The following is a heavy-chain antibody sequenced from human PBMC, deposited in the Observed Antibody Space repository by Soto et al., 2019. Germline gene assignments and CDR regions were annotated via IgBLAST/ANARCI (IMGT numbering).Heavy chain of an antibody. V-gene: IGHV4-34*01. Sequence: ETLSLTCAVYGGSFRGHSCAWIRQSPGKGLEWXGDXXHXXRXXXXXSXXXRVTISLDTSKNQFSLTLSDVTAADTAMYYCSTRAYDTNGYYRFDPWGQGTLVTVSS. CDR2: XXHXXRX. D-gene: IGHD3-22*01. J-gene: IGHJ5*01. CDR3: STRAYDTNGYYRFDP. CDR1: GGSFRGHS.